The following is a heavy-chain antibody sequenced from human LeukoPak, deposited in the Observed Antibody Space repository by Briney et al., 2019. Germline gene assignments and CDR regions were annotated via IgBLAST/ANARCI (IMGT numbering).Heavy chain of an antibody. J-gene: IGHJ4*02. V-gene: IGHV3-15*07. D-gene: IGHD2-15*01. CDR1: GFTFSNAW. Sequence: GSLRLSCAASGFTFSNAWMNWVRQAPGRGLEWVGRIKSKTDGGTTDYAAPVKGRFTISRDDSKNTLYLRMNSLKTEDTAVYYCTTRIPMIVVVVAATRGSSDYWGQGTLVTVSS. CDR2: IKSKTDGGTT. CDR3: TTRIPMIVVVVAATRGSSDY.